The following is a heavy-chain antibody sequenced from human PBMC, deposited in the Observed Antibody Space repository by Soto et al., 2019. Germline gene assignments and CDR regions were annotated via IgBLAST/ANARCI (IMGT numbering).Heavy chain of an antibody. V-gene: IGHV4-34*01. J-gene: IGHJ6*02. CDR2: INHSGST. Sequence: SETLSLTCAVYGGSFSGYYWSWLRQPPGKGLEWIGEINHSGSTNYNPSLKSRVTISVDTSKNQFSLKLSSVTAADTAVYYCAREGPLQTGIAAAGTSPGYYYYGMDVWGQGTTVTVSS. D-gene: IGHD6-13*01. CDR3: AREGPLQTGIAAAGTSPGYYYYGMDV. CDR1: GGSFSGYY.